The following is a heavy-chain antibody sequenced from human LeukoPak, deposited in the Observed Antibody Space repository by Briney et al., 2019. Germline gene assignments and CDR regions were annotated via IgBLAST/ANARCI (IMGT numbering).Heavy chain of an antibody. Sequence: SCKASGGTFSSYAMHWVRQAPGKGLEWVAVISYDGSNKYYADSVKGRFTISRDNSKNTLYLQMNSLRAEDTAVYYCARDSRGIVGATIYYWGQGTLVTVSS. J-gene: IGHJ4*02. D-gene: IGHD1-26*01. CDR1: GGTFSSYA. V-gene: IGHV3-30*04. CDR2: ISYDGSNK. CDR3: ARDSRGIVGATIYY.